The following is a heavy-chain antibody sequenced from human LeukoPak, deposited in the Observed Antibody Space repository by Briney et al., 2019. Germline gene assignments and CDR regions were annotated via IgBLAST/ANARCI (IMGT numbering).Heavy chain of an antibody. J-gene: IGHJ4*02. D-gene: IGHD5-18*01. CDR3: ARATAMVSEGFDY. V-gene: IGHV3-11*01. CDR1: GFTFSDYY. CDR2: ISSSGSTI. Sequence: GGSLRLSCAASGFTFSDYYMSWIRQAPGKGLEWVSYISSSGSTIYYADSVKGRFTTSRDNAKNSLYLQMNSLRAEDTAVYYCARATAMVSEGFDYWGQGTLVTVSS.